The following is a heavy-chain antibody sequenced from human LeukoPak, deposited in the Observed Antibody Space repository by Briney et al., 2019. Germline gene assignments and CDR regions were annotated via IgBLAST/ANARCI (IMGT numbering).Heavy chain of an antibody. CDR2: MNPNSGNT. J-gene: IGHJ6*03. CDR1: GYTFTSYD. Sequence: ASVKVSCKASGYTFTSYDINWERQATGQGLEWMGWMNPNSGNTGYAQKFQGRVTITRNTSISTAYMELSSLRSEDTAVYYCARAYYYYYYMDVWGKGTTVTVSS. V-gene: IGHV1-8*03. CDR3: ARAYYYYYYMDV.